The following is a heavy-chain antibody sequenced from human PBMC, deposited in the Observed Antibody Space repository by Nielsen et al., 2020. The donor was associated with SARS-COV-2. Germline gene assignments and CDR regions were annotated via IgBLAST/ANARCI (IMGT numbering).Heavy chain of an antibody. CDR1: GGSFSGYY. Sequence: SETLSLTCAVYGGSFSGYYWSWIRQPPGKGLEWIGYIYYSGSTNYNPSLKSRVTISVDTSKNQFSLKLSSVTAADTAVYYCARARAPRYSSGWYYFDYWGQGTLVTVSS. CDR2: IYYSGST. J-gene: IGHJ4*02. V-gene: IGHV4-59*01. D-gene: IGHD6-19*01. CDR3: ARARAPRYSSGWYYFDY.